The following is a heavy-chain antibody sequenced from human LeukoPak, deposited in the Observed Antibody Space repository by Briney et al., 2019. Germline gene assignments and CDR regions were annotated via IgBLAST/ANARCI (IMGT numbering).Heavy chain of an antibody. CDR2: IYYSGST. CDR1: GGSISSYY. D-gene: IGHD2-2*02. Sequence: PSETLSLTCTVSGGSISSYYWSWIRQPPGKGLEWIGYIYYSGSTYYNPSLKSRVTISVDTSKNQFSLKLSSVTAADTAVYYCARHYPIVVVPAAISLPPFDYWGQGTLVTVSS. V-gene: IGHV4-59*04. J-gene: IGHJ4*02. CDR3: ARHYPIVVVPAAISLPPFDY.